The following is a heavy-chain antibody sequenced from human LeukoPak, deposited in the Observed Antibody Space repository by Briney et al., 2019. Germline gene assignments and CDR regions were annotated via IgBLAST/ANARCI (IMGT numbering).Heavy chain of an antibody. J-gene: IGHJ5*02. V-gene: IGHV3-21*01. Sequence: GGSLRLSRAASGFTFSSYSMNWVRQAPGKGLEWVSSISSSSSYIYYADSVKGRFTISRDNAKNSLYLQMNSLRAEDTAVYYCARGGTTGTTVYWFDPWGQGTLVTVSS. CDR3: ARGGTTGTTVYWFDP. D-gene: IGHD1-1*01. CDR1: GFTFSSYS. CDR2: ISSSSSYI.